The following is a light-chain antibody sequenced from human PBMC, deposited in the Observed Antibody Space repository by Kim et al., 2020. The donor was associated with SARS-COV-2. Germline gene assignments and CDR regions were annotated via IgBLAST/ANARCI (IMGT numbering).Light chain of an antibody. CDR3: QQYGGFRWT. J-gene: IGKJ1*01. CDR1: QSVDSVY. V-gene: IGKV3-20*01. Sequence: SPEERETLSCRASQSVDSVYLAWYQQKPGQAPRLLISGASSRATGIPDRFSGSGSGTDFTLTISRLEPEDFAVYYCQQYGGFRWTFGQGTKVDIK. CDR2: GAS.